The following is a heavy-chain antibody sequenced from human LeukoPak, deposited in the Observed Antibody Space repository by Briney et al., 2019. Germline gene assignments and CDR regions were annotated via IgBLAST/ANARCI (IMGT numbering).Heavy chain of an antibody. D-gene: IGHD2-15*01. V-gene: IGHV1-2*02. CDR1: GYTFTGYY. CDR2: INPNSGDT. CDR3: ARSSRPCSGGSCYLYSYYYHNMDV. J-gene: IGHJ6*03. Sequence: ASVKVSCKASGYTFTGYYIHWVRQAPGQGLEWMGWINPNSGDTNYAQKFQGRVTMTRDTSISTAYVELSRLRSDDTAVYYCARSSRPCSGGSCYLYSYYYHNMDVWGKGTTVTISS.